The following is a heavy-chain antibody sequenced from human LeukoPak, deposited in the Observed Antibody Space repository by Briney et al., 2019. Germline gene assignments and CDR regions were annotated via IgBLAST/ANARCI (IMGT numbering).Heavy chain of an antibody. CDR1: GFTFSSYA. Sequence: GGSLRLSCAASGFTFSSYAMSWVRQAQGKGLEWVSAISGSGGSTYYADSVKGRFTISRDNSKNTLYLQMNSLRAEDTAVYYCAKDGKSIAVAPGDYWGQGTLVTVSS. V-gene: IGHV3-23*01. CDR3: AKDGKSIAVAPGDY. D-gene: IGHD6-19*01. CDR2: ISGSGGST. J-gene: IGHJ4*02.